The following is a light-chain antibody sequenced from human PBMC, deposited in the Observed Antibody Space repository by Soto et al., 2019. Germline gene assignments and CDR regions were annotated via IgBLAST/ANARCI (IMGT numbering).Light chain of an antibody. Sequence: DIQMTQSPSTLSASLGDRVTITCGASQSISNWLAWYQQKPGKAPNLLIYDASSLESGVPSRFSGGGSGTDFTLTISSLQPEDFASYYCQQSYSLPLTFGGGTKVDIK. CDR3: QQSYSLPLT. V-gene: IGKV1-5*01. CDR2: DAS. CDR1: QSISNW. J-gene: IGKJ4*01.